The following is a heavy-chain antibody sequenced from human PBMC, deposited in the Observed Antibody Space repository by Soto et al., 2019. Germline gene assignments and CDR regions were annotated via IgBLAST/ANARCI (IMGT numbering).Heavy chain of an antibody. CDR1: GADINTYS. V-gene: IGHV4-4*07. CDR3: AKDREAGYNFYYGMDV. CDR2: IYTSASI. D-gene: IGHD6-19*01. Sequence: SETLSLTCSVSGADINTYSWTWIRQPAGKGLEWIGRIYTSASINYNPSLRGRVTLSVDTSTNQVSLKLASVTAADTAVYYCAKDREAGYNFYYGMDVWGQGTMVTVS. J-gene: IGHJ6*02.